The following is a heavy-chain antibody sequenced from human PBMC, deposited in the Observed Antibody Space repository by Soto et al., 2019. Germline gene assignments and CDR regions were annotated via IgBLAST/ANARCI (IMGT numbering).Heavy chain of an antibody. Sequence: QVQMVESGGGVVQPGRSLRLSCAASGFSFSTYGMHWVRQAPGKGREWMAVISNDGSNKYYADSVKGRFTISRDNSKDTLFLQMNSLRGEDTAVYYCAKVVRADSTSSNFYYYSGMDVWGQGTPVTVSS. D-gene: IGHD6-6*01. V-gene: IGHV3-30*18. CDR3: AKVVRADSTSSNFYYYSGMDV. J-gene: IGHJ6*02. CDR1: GFSFSTYG. CDR2: ISNDGSNK.